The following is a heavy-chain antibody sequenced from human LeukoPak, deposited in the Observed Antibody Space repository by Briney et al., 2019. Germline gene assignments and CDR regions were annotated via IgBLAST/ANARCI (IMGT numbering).Heavy chain of an antibody. D-gene: IGHD1-26*01. J-gene: IGHJ4*02. CDR1: GFTFSSYA. CDR3: ARDSYGSPSHFDY. Sequence: GGSLRLSCAASGFTFSSYAMSWVRQVPGKGLEWVSVISGSGDNTYYADSVKGRFTISRDNSKNMLYLQMNSLRAEDTAVYYCARDSYGSPSHFDYWGQGTLVTVSS. V-gene: IGHV3-23*01. CDR2: ISGSGDNT.